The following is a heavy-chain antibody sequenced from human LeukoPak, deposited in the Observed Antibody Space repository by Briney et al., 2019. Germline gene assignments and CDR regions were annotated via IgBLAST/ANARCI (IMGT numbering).Heavy chain of an antibody. CDR3: ATEPGIGYAFDI. D-gene: IGHD2-15*01. V-gene: IGHV3-7*01. Sequence: PGGPLRLSCVASGLTFRNYWMSWVRQAPGKGLEWVANINPDGSTENYVPSVKGRFTLSRDNARNSLSLQMNSLRAEDTAVYYCATEPGIGYAFDIWGRGTMVTVSS. CDR2: INPDGSTE. J-gene: IGHJ3*02. CDR1: GLTFRNYW.